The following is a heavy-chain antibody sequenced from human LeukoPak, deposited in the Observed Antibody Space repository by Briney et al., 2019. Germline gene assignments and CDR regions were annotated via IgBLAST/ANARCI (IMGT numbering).Heavy chain of an antibody. D-gene: IGHD6-13*01. V-gene: IGHV1-2*02. CDR2: INPNSGGT. CDR3: ARDLFVPMYSRSEKAH. J-gene: IGHJ4*02. Sequence: ASVKVSCKASGYTFTGYYMHWVRQAPGQGLEWMGWINPNSGGTNYAQKFQGRVTMTRDTSISTAYMELSRLRSDDTAVYYCARDLFVPMYSRSEKAHWGQGTLVTVSS. CDR1: GYTFTGYY.